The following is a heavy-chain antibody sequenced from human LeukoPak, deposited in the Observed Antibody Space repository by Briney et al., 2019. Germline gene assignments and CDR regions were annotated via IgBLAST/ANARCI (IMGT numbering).Heavy chain of an antibody. CDR3: ARGRWQQLVDY. CDR1: GYTFTNYY. Sequence: ASVKVSCKASGYTFTNYYMHWVRQAPGQGLEWMGIIYTNGGSTSYAQKFQGRVTMTRDTSTSTVYMELSSLRSEDTAVYYCARGRWQQLVDYWVQGTLVTVSS. CDR2: IYTNGGST. V-gene: IGHV1-46*01. D-gene: IGHD6-13*01. J-gene: IGHJ4*02.